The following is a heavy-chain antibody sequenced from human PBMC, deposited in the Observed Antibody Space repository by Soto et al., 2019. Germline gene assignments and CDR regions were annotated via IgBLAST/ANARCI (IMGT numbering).Heavy chain of an antibody. J-gene: IGHJ4*02. CDR2: IYYSGTT. CDR3: ARREIQGPIDY. D-gene: IGHD1-26*01. Sequence: PSDTLSLTCAVSGYSISSINWWGWIRQPPGKGLEWIGYIYYSGTTYYNPSLKSRVTMSVDTSKNQFSLKLTSVTAVDTAVYYCARREIQGPIDYWGQGTLVTVSS. CDR1: GYSISSINW. V-gene: IGHV4-28*01.